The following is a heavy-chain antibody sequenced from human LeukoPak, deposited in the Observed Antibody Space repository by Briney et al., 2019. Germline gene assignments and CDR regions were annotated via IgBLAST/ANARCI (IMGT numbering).Heavy chain of an antibody. Sequence: GGSLRLSCAASGFTFSSYGMHWVRQAPGKGLEWVAVISYDGSNKYYADSVKGRFTISRDNSKNTLYLQMNSLRAEDTAVYYCANSRLRWLQLLAPFDYWGQGTLVTVSS. V-gene: IGHV3-30*18. CDR2: ISYDGSNK. D-gene: IGHD5-24*01. J-gene: IGHJ4*02. CDR1: GFTFSSYG. CDR3: ANSRLRWLQLLAPFDY.